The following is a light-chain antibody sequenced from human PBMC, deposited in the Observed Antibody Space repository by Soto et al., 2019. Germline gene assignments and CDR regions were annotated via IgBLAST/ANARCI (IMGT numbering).Light chain of an antibody. CDR3: QHYNSYSEA. CDR2: KAS. V-gene: IGKV1-5*03. Sequence: TQMTQSPSTLSGSVGARVTITCRASQTISSWLAWYQQKPGKAPKLLIYKASTLKSRVPSRFSGSGSGTEFTLTISSLQPDDFATYYCQHYNSYSEAFGQGSKADIK. CDR1: QTISSW. J-gene: IGKJ1*01.